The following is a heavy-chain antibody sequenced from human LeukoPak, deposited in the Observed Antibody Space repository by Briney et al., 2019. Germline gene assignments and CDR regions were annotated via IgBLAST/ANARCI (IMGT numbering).Heavy chain of an antibody. V-gene: IGHV1-2*02. CDR2: INPNSGGT. J-gene: IGHJ4*02. CDR1: GYTFTGYY. CDR3: ARDRWEAALTSNFDY. Sequence: ASVKVSCKASGYTFTGYYMHWVRQAPGQGLEWMGWINPNSGGTNYAQKFQGRVTTTRDTSISTAYMELSRLRSDDTAVYYCARDRWEAALTSNFDYWGQGTLVTVSS. D-gene: IGHD2-15*01.